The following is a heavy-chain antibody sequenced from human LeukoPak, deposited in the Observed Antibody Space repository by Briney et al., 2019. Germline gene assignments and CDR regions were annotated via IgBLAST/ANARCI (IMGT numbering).Heavy chain of an antibody. J-gene: IGHJ6*02. CDR2: IWYDGSNK. Sequence: GASLRLSCAASGFTFDRHTMHWVRQAPGKGLEWVAVIWYDGSNKYYADSVKGRFTISRDNSKNTLYLQMNSLRAEDTAVYYCARDPPYGDYYYGMDVWGQGTTVTVSS. D-gene: IGHD4-17*01. CDR3: ARDPPYGDYYYGMDV. V-gene: IGHV3-33*08. CDR1: GFTFDRHT.